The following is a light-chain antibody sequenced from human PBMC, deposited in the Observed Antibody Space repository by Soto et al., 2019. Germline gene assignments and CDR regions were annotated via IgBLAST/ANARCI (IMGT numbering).Light chain of an antibody. J-gene: IGLJ2*01. Sequence: QPASVSGSPGQSITISCTGTSSDVGSYNLVSWYQQHPGKAPKLMIYEGSKRPSGVSNRFSGSKSGNTASLTISGLQAEDEADYYCCSYAGSSTLVVFGGGTKLTVL. CDR2: EGS. CDR3: CSYAGSSTLVV. V-gene: IGLV2-23*01. CDR1: SSDVGSYNL.